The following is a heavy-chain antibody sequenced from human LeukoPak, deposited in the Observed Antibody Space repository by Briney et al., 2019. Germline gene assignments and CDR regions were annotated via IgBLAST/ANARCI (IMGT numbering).Heavy chain of an antibody. J-gene: IGHJ4*02. Sequence: PSETLSLTCTVSGGSITNYYWSWIRQPPGKGLEWIGYLYYTGSTNYNPSLKSRVTISVDMSKNQFSLKLRSMTPADTAVYYCARHGPGYSSVFDYWGQGTLVTVSS. CDR2: LYYTGST. V-gene: IGHV4-59*08. CDR3: ARHGPGYSSVFDY. CDR1: GGSITNYY. D-gene: IGHD6-19*01.